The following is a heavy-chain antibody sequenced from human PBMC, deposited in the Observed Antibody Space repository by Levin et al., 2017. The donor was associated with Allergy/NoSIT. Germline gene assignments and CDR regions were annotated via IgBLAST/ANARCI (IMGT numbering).Heavy chain of an antibody. V-gene: IGHV3-23*01. D-gene: IGHD6-19*01. CDR2: ISGSGGST. Sequence: GGSLRLSCAASGFTISSYAMSWVRQAPGKGLEWVSAISGSGGSTYYADSVKGRFTISRDNSKNTVYLKMNSLRGEDTAVYHCAKDLSAAVSGTKYAFDIWGQGTMVTVSS. CDR1: GFTISSYA. CDR3: AKDLSAAVSGTKYAFDI. J-gene: IGHJ3*02.